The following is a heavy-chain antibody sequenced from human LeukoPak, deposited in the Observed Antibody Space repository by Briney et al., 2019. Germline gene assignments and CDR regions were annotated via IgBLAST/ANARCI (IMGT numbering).Heavy chain of an antibody. Sequence: PGGSLRLSCKASRFTFREFAMSWVRQAPGKRLEWVSTMGGGIDDIGYADAVKGRFTISRDNSKDTLYLQMNSLKVEDTALYYCAKGGITILDYWGQGTLVTVSS. CDR2: MGGGIDDI. J-gene: IGHJ4*02. V-gene: IGHV3-23*01. CDR1: RFTFREFA. D-gene: IGHD3-3*01. CDR3: AKGGITILDY.